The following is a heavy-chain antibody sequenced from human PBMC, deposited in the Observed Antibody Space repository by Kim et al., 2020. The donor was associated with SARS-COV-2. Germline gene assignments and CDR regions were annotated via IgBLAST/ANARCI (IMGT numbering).Heavy chain of an antibody. CDR2: INTNTGNP. CDR1: GYTFTSYA. J-gene: IGHJ6*02. Sequence: ASVKVSCKASGYTFTSYAMNWVRQAPGQGLEWMGWINTNTGNPTYAQGFTGRFVFSLDTSVSTAYLQISSLKAEDTAVYYCARGSVVVVPAAIGYYYGMDVWGQGTTVTVSS. D-gene: IGHD2-2*01. V-gene: IGHV7-4-1*02. CDR3: ARGSVVVVPAAIGYYYGMDV.